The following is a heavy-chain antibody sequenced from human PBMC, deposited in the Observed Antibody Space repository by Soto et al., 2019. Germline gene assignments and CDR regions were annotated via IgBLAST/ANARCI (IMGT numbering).Heavy chain of an antibody. Sequence: GGSLRLSCAASGFTFSSYGMHWVRQAPGKGLEWVAVIWYDGSNKYYADSVKGRFTISRDNSKNTLYLQMNSLRAEDTAVYYCARGEYYDFWSGYSNRADYYMDVWGKGTTVTVSS. D-gene: IGHD3-3*01. CDR3: ARGEYYDFWSGYSNRADYYMDV. CDR2: IWYDGSNK. V-gene: IGHV3-33*01. J-gene: IGHJ6*03. CDR1: GFTFSSYG.